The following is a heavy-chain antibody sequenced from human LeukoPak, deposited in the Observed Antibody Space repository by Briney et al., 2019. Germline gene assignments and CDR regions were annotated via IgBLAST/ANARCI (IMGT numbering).Heavy chain of an antibody. D-gene: IGHD1-26*01. CDR2: ISSGGSYI. Sequence: GGSLRLSCTASGFTFSDYSVNGVRQAPGKGLEWVSSISSGGSYIYYADSVKGRFTISRDNARNSLYLQMNSLSAEDTAVYYCARDPTPKWDLLPYFDCWGQGALVSVSS. J-gene: IGHJ4*02. CDR3: ARDPTPKWDLLPYFDC. CDR1: GFTFSDYS. V-gene: IGHV3-21*01.